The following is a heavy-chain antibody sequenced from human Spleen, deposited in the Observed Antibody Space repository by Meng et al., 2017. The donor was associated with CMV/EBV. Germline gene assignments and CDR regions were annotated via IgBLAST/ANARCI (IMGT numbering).Heavy chain of an antibody. V-gene: IGHV3-48*03. CDR1: GFTFSSYE. D-gene: IGHD1-1*01. CDR3: ASVTTGYLDH. Sequence: GESLKISCEASGFTFSSYEMNWVRQAPGKGLEWVSYISSGRSGNTIHYADSVKGRFTISRDNAKDSLDLQMNSLRVDDTAVYYCASVTTGYLDHWGQGTLVTVSS. CDR2: ISSGRSGNTI. J-gene: IGHJ4*02.